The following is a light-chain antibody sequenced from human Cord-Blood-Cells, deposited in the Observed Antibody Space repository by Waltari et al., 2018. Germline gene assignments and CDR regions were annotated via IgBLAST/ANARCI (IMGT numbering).Light chain of an antibody. Sequence: EIVMTQSPATLSVSPGERATLSCRAIQSVSSNLAWYQQKPGQAPRLLIYGASTRATGTPASCSGIRCETELTHTITSLHPEDFTVDYCQQYNNRPRTFGHGSKVEI. CDR1: QSVSSN. J-gene: IGKJ1*01. CDR2: GAS. V-gene: IGKV3-15*01. CDR3: QQYNNRPRT.